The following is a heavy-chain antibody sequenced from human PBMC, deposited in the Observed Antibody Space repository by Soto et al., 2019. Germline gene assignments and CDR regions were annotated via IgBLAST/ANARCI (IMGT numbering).Heavy chain of an antibody. V-gene: IGHV4-59*01. CDR3: ARDRYYYGSGSYYNPSRYYYYGMDV. CDR1: GGSISSYY. J-gene: IGHJ6*02. CDR2: IYYSGST. D-gene: IGHD3-10*01. Sequence: PSETLSLTCTASGGSISSYYWSWIRQPPGKGLEWIGYIYYSGSTNYNPSLKSRVTISVDTSKNQFSLKLSSVTAADTAVYYCARDRYYYGSGSYYNPSRYYYYGMDVWGQGTTVTVSS.